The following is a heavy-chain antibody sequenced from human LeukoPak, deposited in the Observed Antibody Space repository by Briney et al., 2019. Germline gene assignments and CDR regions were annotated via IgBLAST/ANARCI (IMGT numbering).Heavy chain of an antibody. CDR2: INPNSGGT. D-gene: IGHD2-15*01. Sequence: ASVKVSCKASGYTFTGYYMHWVRQAPGQGLEWMAWINPNSGGTNYAQKFQGRVTMTRDTSISTAYMELSRLRSDDTAVYYCARDPVVVAATGITMDVWGQGTTVTVSS. CDR1: GYTFTGYY. J-gene: IGHJ6*02. V-gene: IGHV1-2*02. CDR3: ARDPVVVAATGITMDV.